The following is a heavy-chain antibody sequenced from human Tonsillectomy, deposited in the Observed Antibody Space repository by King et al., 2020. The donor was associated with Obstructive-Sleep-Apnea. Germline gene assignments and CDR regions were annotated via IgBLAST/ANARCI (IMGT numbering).Heavy chain of an antibody. J-gene: IGHJ4*02. V-gene: IGHV3-49*03. CDR1: GFTFGDYA. D-gene: IGHD2-2*02. Sequence: VQLVESGGGLVQPGRSLRLSCTASGFTFGDYAMSWFRQAPGKVLERVGCIRSKAYGGTTEYAASVKGRFTISRDDSKSIAYLQMNSLKTEDTAVYYCTRVSFGYCSSTSCYSDFDYWGQGTLVTVSS. CDR3: TRVSFGYCSSTSCYSDFDY. CDR2: IRSKAYGGTT.